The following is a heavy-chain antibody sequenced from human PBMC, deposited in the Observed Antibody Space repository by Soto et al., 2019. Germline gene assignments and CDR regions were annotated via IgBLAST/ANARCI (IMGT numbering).Heavy chain of an antibody. J-gene: IGHJ6*04. V-gene: IGHV3-73*01. CDR1: GFTFGGST. Sequence: LVESGGTLVQPGGSLTLSCEGSGFTFGGSTIHWVRRPPGKGLEWIGRVRTRSNNYATSYGASVQDRFIISRDDSRNTAYLQMNSLNTEDTAVYYCSRMAKDVDTWNWGKGTTVTVSS. CDR2: VRTRSNNYAT. D-gene: IGHD1-1*01. CDR3: SRMAKDVDTWN.